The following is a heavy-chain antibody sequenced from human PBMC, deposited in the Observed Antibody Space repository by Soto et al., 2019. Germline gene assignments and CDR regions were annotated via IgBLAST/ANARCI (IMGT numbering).Heavy chain of an antibody. CDR2: IIPIFGTA. D-gene: IGHD1-26*01. Sequence: SVKVSCKASGGTFSSYAISWVRQAPGQGLEWMGGIIPIFGTANYAQKFQGRVTITADKSTSTAYMELSSLRSEDTAVYYCARGPYSGSYSDYYYYGMDVWGQGTTVAVSS. CDR3: ARGPYSGSYSDYYYYGMDV. V-gene: IGHV1-69*06. J-gene: IGHJ6*02. CDR1: GGTFSSYA.